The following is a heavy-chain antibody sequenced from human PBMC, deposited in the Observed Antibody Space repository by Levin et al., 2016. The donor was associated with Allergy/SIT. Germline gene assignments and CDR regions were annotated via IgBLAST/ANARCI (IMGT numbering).Heavy chain of an antibody. CDR3: ARHGRAMGALAEANFDY. J-gene: IGHJ4*02. V-gene: IGHV5-51*01. CDR2: IYPHDSDI. D-gene: IGHD1-26*01. CDR1: GYSFNNYW. Sequence: GESLKISCKASGYSFNNYWIGWVRQVPGKGLEWLGIIYPHDSDIRYSPSFQGQVTISADKSLSTAYLQWSSLKASDSAMYYCARHGRAMGALAEANFDYWGQGTLVTVSS.